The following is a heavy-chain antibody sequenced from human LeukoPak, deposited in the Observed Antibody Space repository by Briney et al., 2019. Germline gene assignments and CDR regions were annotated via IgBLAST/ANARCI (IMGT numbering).Heavy chain of an antibody. Sequence: PGASLRLSCAASGFTFSSYAMSWVRQAPGKGLEWVSAISGSGGSTYYADSVKGRFTISRDNSKNTLYLQMNSLRAKDTAVYYCAKVIGWKWAFDIWGQGTMVTVSS. CDR3: AKVIGWKWAFDI. J-gene: IGHJ3*02. D-gene: IGHD1-1*01. CDR2: ISGSGGST. V-gene: IGHV3-23*01. CDR1: GFTFSSYA.